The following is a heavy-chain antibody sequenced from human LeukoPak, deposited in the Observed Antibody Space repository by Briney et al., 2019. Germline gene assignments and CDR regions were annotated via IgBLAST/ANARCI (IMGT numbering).Heavy chain of an antibody. V-gene: IGHV3-23*01. CDR2: ISGSGGST. CDR1: GFTFSSYA. CDR3: AKRGDSSGWYYFDY. D-gene: IGHD6-19*01. J-gene: IGHJ4*02. Sequence: PGGSLRLSCAASGFTFSSYAMSWVRQAPGKGLEWVSGISGSGGSTYYADSVEGRFTISRDNSKNTIYLQMNSLRADDTAVYYCAKRGDSSGWYYFDYWGQGTLVTVSS.